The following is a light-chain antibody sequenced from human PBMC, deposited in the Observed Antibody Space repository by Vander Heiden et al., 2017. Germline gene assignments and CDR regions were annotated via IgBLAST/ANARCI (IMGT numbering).Light chain of an antibody. V-gene: IGLV2-23*01. CDR2: EGS. CDR3: CSYAGSSTLV. CDR1: SSDVGSYNL. J-gene: IGLJ2*01. Sequence: QSALTQPASVSGSPGQSLTISCTGTSSDVGSYNLVSWYQQHPGKAPKLMMYEGSKRPSGVSNRFSGSKSGNTASLTISGLQAEDEADYYCCSYAGSSTLVFGGGTKLTVL.